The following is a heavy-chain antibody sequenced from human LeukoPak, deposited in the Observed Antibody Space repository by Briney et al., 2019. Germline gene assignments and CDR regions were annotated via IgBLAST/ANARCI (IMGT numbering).Heavy chain of an antibody. D-gene: IGHD3-10*01. J-gene: IGHJ5*02. V-gene: IGHV3-23*01. Sequence: GGSLRLSCAASGFTFSTYAMTWVRQAPGKGLESVSLISATGSTTYYAESVRGRFTISRDNSKNTLYLQMNTLRVEDTAVYYCAKDYEPLLGVQSWGDWFDPWGQGTLVTVAS. CDR2: ISATGSTT. CDR3: AKDYEPLLGVQSWGDWFDP. CDR1: GFTFSTYA.